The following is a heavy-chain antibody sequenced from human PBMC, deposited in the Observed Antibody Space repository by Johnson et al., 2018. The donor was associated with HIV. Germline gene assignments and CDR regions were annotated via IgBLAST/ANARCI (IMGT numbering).Heavy chain of an antibody. CDR1: GFIFDDFG. Sequence: MQLVESGGGVVRPGESLRLSCAASGFIFDDFGMNWVRPAPGKGLARVSDVNWNVARTGYAASVKGRFTISRDNAKNSVYLQMNSLRAEDTALYYCARDVGGWGYRHAFDMWGQGTMVTVSS. V-gene: IGHV3-20*04. CDR3: ARDVGGWGYRHAFDM. J-gene: IGHJ3*02. D-gene: IGHD5-12*01. CDR2: VNWNVART.